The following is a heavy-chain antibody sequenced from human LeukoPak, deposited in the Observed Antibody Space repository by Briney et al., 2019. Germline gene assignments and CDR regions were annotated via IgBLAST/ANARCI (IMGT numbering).Heavy chain of an antibody. CDR1: GFTFSSYA. Sequence: PGGSLRISCAASGFTFSSYAMTWVRQAPRKGLEWVSSIDANGVATFYAESVKGRFSISRDNAKNTVGLQMHSLTAEDTAVYYCAKDQSYYNWFDPWGQGTLVTVSS. CDR2: IDANGVAT. D-gene: IGHD3-10*01. V-gene: IGHV3-23*01. CDR3: AKDQSYYNWFDP. J-gene: IGHJ5*02.